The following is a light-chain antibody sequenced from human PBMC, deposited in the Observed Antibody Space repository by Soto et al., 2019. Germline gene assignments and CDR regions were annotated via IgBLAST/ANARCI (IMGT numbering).Light chain of an antibody. CDR1: SSDVGSYNL. CDR3: CSYAGSSTYV. V-gene: IGLV2-23*01. J-gene: IGLJ1*01. CDR2: EGS. Sequence: QSALTQAASVSGSPGQWISISCPGTSSDVGSYNLVSWYQQHPGKAPKLMIYEGSKRPSGVSNRFSGSKSGNTASLTISGLQAEDEADYYCCSYAGSSTYVFGTGTKVHRP.